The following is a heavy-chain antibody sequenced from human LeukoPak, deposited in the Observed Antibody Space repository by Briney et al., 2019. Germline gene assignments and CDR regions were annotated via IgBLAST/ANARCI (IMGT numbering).Heavy chain of an antibody. D-gene: IGHD1-7*01. CDR1: GFTFSSYA. Sequence: GGSLRLSCEASGFTFSSYALSWVRQAPGKGLEWVSGISGSGASTYYADSVKGRFTISRDNSKNTLYLQMNSLRAEDTAIYYCAKDLGITGTTIPYYLDCWGQGILVTVSS. CDR2: ISGSGAST. CDR3: AKDLGITGTTIPYYLDC. J-gene: IGHJ4*02. V-gene: IGHV3-23*01.